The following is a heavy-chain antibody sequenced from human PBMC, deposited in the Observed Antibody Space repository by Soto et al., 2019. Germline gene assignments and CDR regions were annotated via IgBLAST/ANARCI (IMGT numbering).Heavy chain of an antibody. CDR2: ISGSGGST. CDR1: GFTFSSYA. D-gene: IGHD4-17*01. CDR3: AKDPDLFYYGDYVR. V-gene: IGHV3-23*01. J-gene: IGHJ4*02. Sequence: PGGSLRLSCAASGFTFSSYAMSWVRQAPGKGLEWVSAISGSGGSTYYADSVKGRFTISRDNSKNTLYLQMNSLRAEDTAVYYCAKDPDLFYYGDYVRWGQGTLVTVS.